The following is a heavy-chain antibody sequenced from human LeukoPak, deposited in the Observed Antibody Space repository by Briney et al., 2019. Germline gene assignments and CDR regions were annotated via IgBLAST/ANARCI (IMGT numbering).Heavy chain of an antibody. J-gene: IGHJ4*02. CDR2: IKKDGSEK. V-gene: IGHV3-7*01. Sequence: GGSLRLSCAASGFTFSRYWMSWVRQAPGKGLEWVANIKKDGSEKYYVDSVKGRFTISRDNAKTSLYLQMNSLRAEDTAVYYCARDLSGVTGYTYGRGIDYWGQGTLVTVSS. CDR3: ARDLSGVTGYTYGRGIDY. CDR1: GFTFSRYW. D-gene: IGHD5-18*01.